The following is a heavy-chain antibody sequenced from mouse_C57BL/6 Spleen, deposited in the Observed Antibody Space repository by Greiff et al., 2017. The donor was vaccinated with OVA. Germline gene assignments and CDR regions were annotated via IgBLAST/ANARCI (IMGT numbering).Heavy chain of an antibody. D-gene: IGHD3-3*01. Sequence: DVKLQESGPGLVKPSQSLSLTCSVTGYSITSGYYWNWIRQFPGNKLEWMGYISYDGSNNYNPSLKNRISITRDTSKNQFFLKLNSVTTEDTATYYCARDGDVNFDYWGQGTTLTVSS. CDR3: ARDGDVNFDY. CDR2: ISYDGSN. J-gene: IGHJ2*01. V-gene: IGHV3-6*01. CDR1: GYSITSGYY.